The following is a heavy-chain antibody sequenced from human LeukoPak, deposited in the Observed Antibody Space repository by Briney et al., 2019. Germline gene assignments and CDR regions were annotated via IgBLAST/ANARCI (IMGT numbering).Heavy chain of an antibody. CDR2: INPNSGGT. CDR3: ASSSGWYNNWFDP. D-gene: IGHD6-19*01. V-gene: IGHV1-2*02. J-gene: IGHJ5*02. Sequence: ASVKVSCKASGYTFTGYYMHWVRQAPGQGLEWMGWINPNSGGTNYAQKFQGRVTMTRDTSISTAYMELSRLRSDDAAVYYCASSSGWYNNWFDPWGQGTLVTVSS. CDR1: GYTFTGYY.